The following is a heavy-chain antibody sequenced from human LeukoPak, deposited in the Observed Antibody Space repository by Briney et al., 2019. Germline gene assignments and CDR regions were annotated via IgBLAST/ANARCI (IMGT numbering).Heavy chain of an antibody. Sequence: GGSLRLSCVASGFTFHDYAMSWVRQVPGKGLEWVSLISGDGGSASYAGSVKGRFTISRDNSKNSLYLQMNSLRTEDTAFYYCAKACSGSSSRPVDYWGQGTLVTVSS. V-gene: IGHV3-43*02. CDR3: AKACSGSSSRPVDY. CDR1: GFTFHDYA. J-gene: IGHJ4*02. CDR2: ISGDGGSA. D-gene: IGHD3-10*02.